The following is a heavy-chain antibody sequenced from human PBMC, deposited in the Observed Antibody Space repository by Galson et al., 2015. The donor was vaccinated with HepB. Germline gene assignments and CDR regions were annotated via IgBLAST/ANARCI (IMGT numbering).Heavy chain of an antibody. CDR1: GFTVSGDY. CDR3: ARVRYSGSGRYFFDF. V-gene: IGHV3-53*01. CDR2: IYSGGTT. D-gene: IGHD3-10*01. J-gene: IGHJ4*02. Sequence: SLRLSCAASGFTVSGDYVSWVRQAPRKGLEWVSVIYSGGTTFYADSVKGRFTISRDNSENTVSLQMNSLRDEDTAVYYCARVRYSGSGRYFFDFWGQGTLVTVSS.